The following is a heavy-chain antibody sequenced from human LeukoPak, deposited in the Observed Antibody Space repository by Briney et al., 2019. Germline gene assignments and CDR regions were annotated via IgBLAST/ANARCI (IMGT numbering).Heavy chain of an antibody. CDR2: FDPEDGET. Sequence: ASVKVSCKVSGYTLTELSMHWVRQAPGKGLEWMGGFDPEDGETIYAQKFQGRVTMTEDTSTDTAYMELSSLRSEDTAVYYCATVYCSGGSCYNWFDPWGQGTLVTVSS. J-gene: IGHJ5*02. V-gene: IGHV1-24*01. D-gene: IGHD2-15*01. CDR3: ATVYCSGGSCYNWFDP. CDR1: GYTLTELS.